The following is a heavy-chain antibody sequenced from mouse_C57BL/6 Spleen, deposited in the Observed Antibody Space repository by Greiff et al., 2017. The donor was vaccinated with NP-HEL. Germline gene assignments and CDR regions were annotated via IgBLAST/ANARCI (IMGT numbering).Heavy chain of an antibody. V-gene: IGHV1-50*01. Sequence: VQLQQPGAELVKPGASVKLSCKASGYTFTSYWMQWVKQRPGQGLEWIGEIDPSDSYTNYNQKFKGKATLTVDTSSSTAYMQLSSLTSEDSAVYYCAGSIGYGSSYGFAYWGQGTLVTVSA. CDR3: AGSIGYGSSYGFAY. J-gene: IGHJ3*01. CDR1: GYTFTSYW. D-gene: IGHD1-1*01. CDR2: IDPSDSYT.